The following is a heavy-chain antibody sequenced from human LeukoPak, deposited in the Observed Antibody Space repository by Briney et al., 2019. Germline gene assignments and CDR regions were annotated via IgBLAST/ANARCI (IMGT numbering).Heavy chain of an antibody. J-gene: IGHJ4*02. D-gene: IGHD3-3*01. CDR1: GFTFSSYT. CDR3: AKDETGFLNYFHY. Sequence: GGSLRLSCAASGFTFSSYTMSWVRQAPGKGLAWVSGIDCSGTKTTYADSVKGRFTISRDNPRNTLYLQMNSLRAEDTAVYYCAKDETGFLNYFHYWGQGALVTVSS. V-gene: IGHV3-23*01. CDR2: IDCSGTKT.